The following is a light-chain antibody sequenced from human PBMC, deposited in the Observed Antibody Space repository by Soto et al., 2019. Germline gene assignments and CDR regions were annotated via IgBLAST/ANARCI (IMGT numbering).Light chain of an antibody. CDR3: QQYGRPPRAT. V-gene: IGKV3-11*01. Sequence: EIVLTQSPSTLSLSPGERATLSCRASQSDSSSLAWYQQKPGQAPRLLIYDASNRATGIPARFSGGGSGTDFTLSISKVEPEDFAVYYCQQYGRPPRATFGQGTRLEI. CDR1: QSDSSS. CDR2: DAS. J-gene: IGKJ5*01.